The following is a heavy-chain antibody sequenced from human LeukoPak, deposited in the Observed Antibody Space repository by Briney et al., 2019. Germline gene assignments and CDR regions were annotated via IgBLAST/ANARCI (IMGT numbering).Heavy chain of an antibody. CDR1: GYTFTGYY. CDR2: INPNSGGT. V-gene: IGHV1-2*02. Sequence: ASVTVSCTASGYTFTGYYMHWVRQAPGQGLEWMGWINPNSGGTNYAQKFQGRVTMTRDTSISTAYMELSRLRSDDTAVYYCARGLYYYYGMDVWGQGTTVTVSS. CDR3: ARGLYYYYGMDV. J-gene: IGHJ6*02.